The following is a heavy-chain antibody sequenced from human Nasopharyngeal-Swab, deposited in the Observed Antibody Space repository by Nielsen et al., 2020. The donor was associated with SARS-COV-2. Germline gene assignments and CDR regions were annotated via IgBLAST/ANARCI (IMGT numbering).Heavy chain of an antibody. Sequence: WIRQPPGKGLDWIGEINHSGSTKYNPSLKSRVNISVDTSTNQFSLKVSSVTAADTAVYYCARGGYYCSSTSCYYYSGYYYGMDVWGQGTTVTVSS. D-gene: IGHD2-2*01. J-gene: IGHJ6*02. CDR3: ARGGYYCSSTSCYYYSGYYYGMDV. V-gene: IGHV4-34*01. CDR2: INHSGST.